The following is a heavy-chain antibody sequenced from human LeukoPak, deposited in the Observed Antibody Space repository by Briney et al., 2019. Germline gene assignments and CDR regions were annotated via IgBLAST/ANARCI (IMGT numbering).Heavy chain of an antibody. J-gene: IGHJ5*02. CDR1: GDSVSSNSGV. V-gene: IGHV6-1*01. CDR2: TYYRSKWYI. D-gene: IGHD3-22*01. CDR3: GREAASGYIPS. Sequence: SQTLSLTCAISGDSVSSNSGVWTWLRQSPSRGLEWLGRTYYRSKWYIDYAVSMKSRITINPDASKNQFSLQLNSVTPEDMAVYYCGREAASGYIPSWGQGTLVTVSS.